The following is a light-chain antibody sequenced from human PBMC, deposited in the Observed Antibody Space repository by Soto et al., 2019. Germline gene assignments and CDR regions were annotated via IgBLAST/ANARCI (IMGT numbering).Light chain of an antibody. J-gene: IGLJ1*01. V-gene: IGLV2-14*01. Sequence: QSVLTQPASVSGSPGQSITISCTGTSSDVGGYNSVSWYQQHPGKAPKLMIYEVSNRPSGVSNRLSGSKSGNTASLTISGLQAEDDADYYCSSYTTSSTLLYVFGTGTKLTVL. CDR3: SSYTTSSTLLYV. CDR2: EVS. CDR1: SSDVGGYNS.